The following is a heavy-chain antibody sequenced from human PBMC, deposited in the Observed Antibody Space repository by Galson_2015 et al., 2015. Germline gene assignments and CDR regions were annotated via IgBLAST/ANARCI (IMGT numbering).Heavy chain of an antibody. V-gene: IGHV1-46*01. J-gene: IGHJ4*02. D-gene: IGHD4-23*01. CDR3: ARPPPDYGGKSGGGVGYNA. Sequence: SVKVSCKASGYTFTSYYMHWVRQAPGQGLEWMGIINPSGGSTSYAQKFQGRVTMTRDTSTSTFYMELSSLRSDDTAVYYCARPPPDYGGKSGGGVGYNAWGQGTPVSVSS. CDR1: GYTFTSYY. CDR2: INPSGGST.